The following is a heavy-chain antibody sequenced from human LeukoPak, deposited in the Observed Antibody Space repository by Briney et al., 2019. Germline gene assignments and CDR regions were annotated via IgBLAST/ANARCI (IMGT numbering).Heavy chain of an antibody. D-gene: IGHD5-18*01. CDR1: GFTFSDYY. J-gene: IGHJ6*02. CDR2: ISGSGGST. Sequence: PGGSLRLSCAASGFTFSDYYMSWFRQAPGKGLEWVSAISGSGGSTYYADSVKGRFTISRDNSKNTLYLQMNSLRAEDTAVYYCAKGGTGYSYGDYYYYGMDVWGQGTTVTVSS. V-gene: IGHV3-23*01. CDR3: AKGGTGYSYGDYYYYGMDV.